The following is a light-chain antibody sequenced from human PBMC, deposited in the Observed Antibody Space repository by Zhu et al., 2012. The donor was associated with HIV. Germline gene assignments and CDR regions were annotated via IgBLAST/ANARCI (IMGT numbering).Light chain of an antibody. CDR3: QLRNNWPQELT. CDR1: QSVSIY. V-gene: IGKV3-11*01. J-gene: IGKJ4*01. CDR2: DAS. Sequence: EIVLTQSPATLSLSPGERATLSCRASQSVSIYLAWYQQKPGQAPRLLIYDASNRAPGVPARFSGSGSGTDFTLTISSLEPEDFAVYYCQLRNNWPQELTFGGGPSGDQT.